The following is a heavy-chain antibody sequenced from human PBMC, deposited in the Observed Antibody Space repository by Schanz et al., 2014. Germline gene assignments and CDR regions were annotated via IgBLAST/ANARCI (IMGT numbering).Heavy chain of an antibody. CDR2: ISNSGYTI. V-gene: IGHV3-11*01. CDR3: ARAPPPYSSSPYYWYYGMDV. D-gene: IGHD6-6*01. J-gene: IGHJ6*02. Sequence: QVQLVESGGGLVKPGGSLRLSCAASGFTFSDYYMNWISQAPGKGLEWVSYISNSGYTIYYADSVKGRFTISRDNAKNSLYLKRTSLRAEDTPVYYCARAPPPYSSSPYYWYYGMDVWGQGTTVTVSS. CDR1: GFTFSDYY.